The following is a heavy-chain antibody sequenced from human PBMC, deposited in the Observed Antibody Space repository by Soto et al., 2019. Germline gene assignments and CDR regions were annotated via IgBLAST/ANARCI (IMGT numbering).Heavy chain of an antibody. J-gene: IGHJ4*02. CDR3: AIAITIMLVAPAY. D-gene: IGHD5-12*01. V-gene: IGHV1-18*01. CDR2: ISAHSGDT. CDR1: GYTFSNSA. Sequence: QVNLLQSGAEVKKPGASVKVSCKASGYTFSNSALTWVRRAPGQGLEWMGWISAHSGDTNYAQKFQGRVTMTTDTSTSTAYLELRSLTSDDTAVYYCAIAITIMLVAPAYCGQGTLVTVSS.